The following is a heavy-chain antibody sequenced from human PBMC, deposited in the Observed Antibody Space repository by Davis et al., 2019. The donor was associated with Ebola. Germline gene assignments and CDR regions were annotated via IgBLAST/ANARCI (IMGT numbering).Heavy chain of an antibody. CDR3: ANSITVAAQANFDY. D-gene: IGHD3-10*01. CDR2: MNPNSGNT. Sequence: ASVKVSCKASGYTFTSYDINWVRQATGQGLEWMGWMNPNSGNTGYAQKFQGRVTMTRNTSISTAYMEVSSLRSEDTAVYYCANSITVAAQANFDYWGQGIVVTVSS. CDR1: GYTFTSYD. V-gene: IGHV1-8*01. J-gene: IGHJ4*02.